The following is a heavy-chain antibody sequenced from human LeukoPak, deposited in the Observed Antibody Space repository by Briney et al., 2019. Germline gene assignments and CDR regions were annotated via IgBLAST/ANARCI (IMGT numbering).Heavy chain of an antibody. V-gene: IGHV3-23*01. D-gene: IGHD6-19*01. Sequence: PGRSLRLSSAASGFTFSNYAMSWVRQAPGKGLEWVSTIAGSGSNTFYADSVKGRFTISRDNSKNTLYLQMNSLRAEDSAVYYCAKGGRFSSGWAYDNWGQGKLVTVSS. CDR1: GFTFSNYA. CDR3: AKGGRFSSGWAYDN. CDR2: IAGSGSNT. J-gene: IGHJ4*02.